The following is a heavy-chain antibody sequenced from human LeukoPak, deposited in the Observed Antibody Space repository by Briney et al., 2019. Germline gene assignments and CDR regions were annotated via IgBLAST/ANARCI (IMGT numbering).Heavy chain of an antibody. CDR1: GFTSSNAW. CDR2: IKSKTDGGTI. D-gene: IGHD4-17*01. Sequence: PGGSLRLSCAASGFTSSNAWMSWVRQAPGKGPEWLGRIKSKTDGGTIDYAAPVKGRFTISRDDSETTLYLQMNSLKPEDTAVYYCTTTTVTKDGLDVWGQGTTVTVSS. CDR3: TTTTVTKDGLDV. J-gene: IGHJ6*02. V-gene: IGHV3-15*01.